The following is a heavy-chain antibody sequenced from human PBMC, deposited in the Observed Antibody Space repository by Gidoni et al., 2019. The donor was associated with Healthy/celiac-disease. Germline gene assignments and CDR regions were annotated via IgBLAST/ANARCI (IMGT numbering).Heavy chain of an antibody. Sequence: EVQLVESGGGLIQPGGSLRLPWAAPGFTVSSNFMSWVRQAPGKGLEWVSVIYSGGSTYCADSVKGRFAISRDNSKNTLYLQMNSLRAEDTAVYYCARAFALLYWEYWGQGTLVTVSS. CDR3: ARAFALLYWEY. CDR2: IYSGGST. D-gene: IGHD1-26*01. CDR1: GFTVSSNF. V-gene: IGHV3-53*01. J-gene: IGHJ4*02.